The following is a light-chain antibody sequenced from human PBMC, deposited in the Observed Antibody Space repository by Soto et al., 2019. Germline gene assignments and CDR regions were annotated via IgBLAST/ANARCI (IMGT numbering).Light chain of an antibody. CDR2: DVS. Sequence: QSALTQPASVSGSPGQSITITCTGTRSDIGAYNFVSWYQRHPGEVPKLMLYDVSIRPSGVSNRFSGSKSGNTASLTISGLQAEDEADYYCTSWTTSTTMIFGGGNKVTVL. CDR1: RSDIGAYNF. V-gene: IGLV2-14*03. CDR3: TSWTTSTTMI. J-gene: IGLJ2*01.